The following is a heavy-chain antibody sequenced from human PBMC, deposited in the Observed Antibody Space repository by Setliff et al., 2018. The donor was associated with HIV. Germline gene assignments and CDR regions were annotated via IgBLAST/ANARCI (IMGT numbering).Heavy chain of an antibody. CDR2: VSHTGNT. CDR3: ARILRYFDFANYFYYMDV. V-gene: IGHV4-4*09. CDR1: GGSFSAYY. D-gene: IGHD3-9*01. Sequence: PSETLSLTCAVYGGSFSAYYWSWIRQPPGKGLEWIGYVSHTGNTNSNPSLKSRVTISVDTSKKQFSLKLSSVTAADTAVYYCARILRYFDFANYFYYMDVWGKGTTVTVSS. J-gene: IGHJ6*03.